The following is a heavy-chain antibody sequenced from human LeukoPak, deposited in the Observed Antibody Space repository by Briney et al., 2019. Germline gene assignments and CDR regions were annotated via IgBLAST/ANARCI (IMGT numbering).Heavy chain of an antibody. Sequence: PGGSLRLSCAASGFTFSSYAMSWVRQAPGKGLEWVSAISGSGGSTYYADSVKGRFTISRDNSKNTLYLQMNSLRAEDTAVYYCAKELLLWFSSYDYYYGMDVWGQGTTVTVSS. CDR2: ISGSGGST. CDR1: GFTFSSYA. D-gene: IGHD3-10*01. J-gene: IGHJ6*02. CDR3: AKELLLWFSSYDYYYGMDV. V-gene: IGHV3-23*01.